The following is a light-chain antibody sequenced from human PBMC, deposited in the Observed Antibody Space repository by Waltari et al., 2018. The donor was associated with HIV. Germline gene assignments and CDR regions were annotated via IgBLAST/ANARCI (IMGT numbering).Light chain of an antibody. CDR1: SSNIGNDT. Sequence: QSVLTQPPSASGTPGQTVTISCSGSSSNIGNDTVYWYQQLPGMTPKPLIYKNYQRPSGVPDRFAGSKSGTSASLAISGLRSEDEADYYCVGWDGSLSGYVFGAGTKVTVL. CDR2: KNY. J-gene: IGLJ1*01. CDR3: VGWDGSLSGYV. V-gene: IGLV1-47*01.